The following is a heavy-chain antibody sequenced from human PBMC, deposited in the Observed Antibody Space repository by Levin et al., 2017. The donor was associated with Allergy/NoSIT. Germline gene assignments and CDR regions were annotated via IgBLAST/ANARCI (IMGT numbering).Heavy chain of an antibody. CDR3: ARGYLDSSGYFISVHEAFDI. J-gene: IGHJ3*02. CDR2: IYYSGST. CDR1: GGSISSYY. Sequence: PSETLSLTCTVSGGSISSYYWSWIRQPPGKGLEWIGYIYYSGSTNYNPSLKSRVTISVDTSKNQFSLKLSSVTAADTAVYYCARGYLDSSGYFISVHEAFDIWGQGTMVTVSS. D-gene: IGHD3-22*01. V-gene: IGHV4-59*01.